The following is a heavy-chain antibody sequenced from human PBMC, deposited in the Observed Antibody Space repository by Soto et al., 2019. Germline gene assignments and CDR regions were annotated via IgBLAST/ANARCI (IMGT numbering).Heavy chain of an antibody. V-gene: IGHV1-3*01. CDR1: GYTFTSYA. CDR2: INAGNGNT. Sequence: EASVKVSCKASGYTFTSYAMHWVRQAPGQRLEWMGWINAGNGNTKYSQKFQGRVTITRDTSASTAYMELSSLRSEDTAVYYCARDAHPLGWFDPWGQGSLVTVSS. CDR3: ARDAHPLGWFDP. D-gene: IGHD3-10*01. J-gene: IGHJ5*02.